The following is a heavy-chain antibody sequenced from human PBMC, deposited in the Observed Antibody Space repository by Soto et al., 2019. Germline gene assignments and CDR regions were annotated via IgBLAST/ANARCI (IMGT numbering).Heavy chain of an antibody. V-gene: IGHV3-21*01. Sequence: EVQLVESGGGLVKPGGSLRLSCAASGFTFSSYSMNWVRQAPGKGLEWVSSISSSSSYIYYADSVKGRFTISRDKAKNSLYLQMNSLRAEDTAVYYCASTYYYDSSGYYPWYFDLWGRGTLVTVSS. CDR1: GFTFSSYS. D-gene: IGHD3-22*01. CDR2: ISSSSSYI. J-gene: IGHJ2*01. CDR3: ASTYYYDSSGYYPWYFDL.